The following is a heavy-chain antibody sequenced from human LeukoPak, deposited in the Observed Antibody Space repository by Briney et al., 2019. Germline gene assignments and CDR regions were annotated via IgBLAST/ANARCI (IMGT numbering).Heavy chain of an antibody. V-gene: IGHV3-7*01. CDR2: IKQDGSEK. CDR3: ARDGAFRIYDY. D-gene: IGHD3-3*02. J-gene: IGHJ4*02. Sequence: GGSLRLSCAASGFTLSSYWMTWVRQAPGKGLEWVASIKQDGSEKYYVDSVKGRFTISRDNARNSLYLQMSSLRADDTAVYYCARDGAFRIYDYWGQGSLVTVSS. CDR1: GFTLSSYW.